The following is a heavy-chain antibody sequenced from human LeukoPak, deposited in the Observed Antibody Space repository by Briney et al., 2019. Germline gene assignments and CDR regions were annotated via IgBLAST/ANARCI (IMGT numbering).Heavy chain of an antibody. D-gene: IGHD6-13*01. Sequence: GGSLRLFCVASAFTFTKYGMHWVRQAPGKGLEWVAFIRFDGTHKYYAHYVKGRFTISRDNSKNALYLQMNSLRAEDAAVYKCAKDTPRGYSSSWYEFDYWGQGTLVTVSS. CDR2: IRFDGTHK. CDR3: AKDTPRGYSSSWYEFDY. CDR1: AFTFTKYG. V-gene: IGHV3-30*02. J-gene: IGHJ4*02.